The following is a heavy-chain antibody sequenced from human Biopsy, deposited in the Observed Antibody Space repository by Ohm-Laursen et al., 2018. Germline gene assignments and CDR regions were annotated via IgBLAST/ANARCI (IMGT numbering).Heavy chain of an antibody. CDR1: GGTFSTYA. V-gene: IGHV1-69*10. J-gene: IGHJ4*02. D-gene: IGHD3-3*01. Sequence: VNLSCKASGGTFSTYAISWVRQAPGEGLEWMGGIIAVSGLVNYAPKFQDRVNISADKSTTTAYKELHNLKPEDTAVYYCATPFQYYDSWGGYPPFDHWGQGTLVTVSS. CDR3: ATPFQYYDSWGGYPPFDH. CDR2: IIAVSGLV.